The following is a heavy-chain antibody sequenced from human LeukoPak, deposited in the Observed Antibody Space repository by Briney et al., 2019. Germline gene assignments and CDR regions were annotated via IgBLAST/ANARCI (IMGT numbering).Heavy chain of an antibody. V-gene: IGHV1-2*02. CDR2: INPNSGGT. CDR3: ARAKVEGRKQWLVLDY. D-gene: IGHD6-19*01. J-gene: IGHJ4*02. Sequence: ASVKVSCKASGYTFTGYYMHWVRQAPGQGLEWMGWINPNSGGTNYAQKFQGRVTMTRDTSISTAYMELSRLRSDDTAVYYCARAKVEGRKQWLVLDYWSQGTLVTVSS. CDR1: GYTFTGYY.